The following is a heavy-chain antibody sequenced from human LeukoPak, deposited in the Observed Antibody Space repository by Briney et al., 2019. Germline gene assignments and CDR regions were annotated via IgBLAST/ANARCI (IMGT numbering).Heavy chain of an antibody. D-gene: IGHD3-22*01. J-gene: IGHJ6*03. CDR3: AKEEEYDSSTNYMDV. Sequence: GGSLRLSCAASGFTFSSYSMNWVRQAPGKGLEWVSAISGSGGSTYYAGSVKGRFTISRDNSKNTLYLQMNSLRAEDTAVYYCAKEEEYDSSTNYMDVWGKGTTVTVSS. CDR1: GFTFSSYS. CDR2: ISGSGGST. V-gene: IGHV3-23*01.